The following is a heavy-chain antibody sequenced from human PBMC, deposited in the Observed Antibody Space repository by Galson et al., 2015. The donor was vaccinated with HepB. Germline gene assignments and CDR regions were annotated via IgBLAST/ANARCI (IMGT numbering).Heavy chain of an antibody. J-gene: IGHJ4*02. CDR3: AKDSTPDHYDSSGHYYLF. CDR1: GFTFSSYG. D-gene: IGHD3-22*01. V-gene: IGHV3-30*18. CDR2: ISDDGSYK. Sequence: SLRLSCAASGFTFSSYGMHWVRQAPGKGLEWVAVISDDGSYKYYADSVKGRFTISRDNSKNTLFLQMNSLRAEDTAVYYCAKDSTPDHYDSSGHYYLFWGQGTLVTASS.